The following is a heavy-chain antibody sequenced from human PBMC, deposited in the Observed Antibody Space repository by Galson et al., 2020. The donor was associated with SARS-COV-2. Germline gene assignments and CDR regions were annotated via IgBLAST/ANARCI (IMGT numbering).Heavy chain of an antibody. CDR1: GFTFSTYA. CDR3: AKTGGSFYDYTAFYVFDC. V-gene: IGHV3-23*01. CDR2: ISGSGGTT. D-gene: IGHD3-16*01. Sequence: GESLKISCAASGFTFSTYAMSWVRQAPGKGLEWVSTISGSGGTTFYADSVKGRFTISRDYSKNTLFLQMDSLRAEDTAVYYCAKTGGSFYDYTAFYVFDCWGQGALVTVSS. J-gene: IGHJ4*02.